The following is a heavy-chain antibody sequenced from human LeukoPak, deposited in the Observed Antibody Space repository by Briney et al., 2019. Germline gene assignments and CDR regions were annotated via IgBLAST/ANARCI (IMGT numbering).Heavy chain of an antibody. D-gene: IGHD2-2*01. CDR3: AKRGLPAATLSSLDY. CDR2: VSGSGGST. V-gene: IGHV3-23*01. CDR1: GFSFSSCA. Sequence: GASLRLSCAASGFSFSSCAMSWVRQAPGKGLEWISGVSGSGGSTYYADSVKGRFTISRDNSKNTLYLQMNSLRAEDTAVYYCAKRGLPAATLSSLDYWGQGTLVTVSS. J-gene: IGHJ4*02.